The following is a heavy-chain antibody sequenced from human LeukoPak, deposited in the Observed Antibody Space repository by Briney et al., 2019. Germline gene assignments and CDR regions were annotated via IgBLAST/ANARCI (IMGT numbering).Heavy chain of an antibody. CDR3: VRLKYSSGWYWDY. D-gene: IGHD6-19*01. J-gene: IGHJ4*02. CDR1: GGSFSAYN. CDR2: VNHSGST. V-gene: IGHV4-34*01. Sequence: SETLSLTCAVYGGSFSAYNWSWIRQPPGKGLEWIGEVNHSGSTNYNPSLKSRVTISVDTSKNQFSLKLSSVTAADTAVYYCVRLKYSSGWYWDYWGQGTLVTVSS.